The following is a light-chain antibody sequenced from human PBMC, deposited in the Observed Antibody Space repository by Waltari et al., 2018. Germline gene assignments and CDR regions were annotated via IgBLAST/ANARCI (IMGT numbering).Light chain of an antibody. Sequence: QSVLTQPPSASGTPGQRVTISCSGSRSNIGNNSVNWYQQLPRTAPKLLMYNTNRRPSGVPGRCAGSRSGTSASLAISGLQSEDEGDYYGSSWDDSLNGPAFGGGTKVTVL. CDR2: NTN. CDR3: SSWDDSLNGPA. V-gene: IGLV1-44*01. CDR1: RSNIGNNS. J-gene: IGLJ3*02.